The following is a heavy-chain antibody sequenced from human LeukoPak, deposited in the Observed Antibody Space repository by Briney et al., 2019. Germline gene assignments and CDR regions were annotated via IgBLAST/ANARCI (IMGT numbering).Heavy chain of an antibody. V-gene: IGHV1-24*01. CDR3: ATDGDRYGYELDY. CDR1: GYTLSELS. Sequence: ASVKVSCKVSGYTLSELSMHWVRQAPGKGLEWMGGFDPEDGETINAQKFQGRVTMTEDTSTDTAYMELSSLRSEDTAVYYCATDGDRYGYELDYGGQGTLVTVSS. CDR2: FDPEDGET. D-gene: IGHD5-18*01. J-gene: IGHJ4*02.